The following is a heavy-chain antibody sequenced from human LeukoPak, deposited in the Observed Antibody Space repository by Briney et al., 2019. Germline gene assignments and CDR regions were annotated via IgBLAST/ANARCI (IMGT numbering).Heavy chain of an antibody. CDR3: ARYSSGRDAFDI. D-gene: IGHD6-19*01. Sequence: GGSLRLSSAASGFAFSSYSMNWVRPAPGKGLEWVSSISSSSSYIYYADSVKGRFTISRDNAKNSLYLQMNSLRAEDTAVYYCARYSSGRDAFDIWGQGTMVTVSS. V-gene: IGHV3-21*01. CDR2: ISSSSSYI. J-gene: IGHJ3*02. CDR1: GFAFSSYS.